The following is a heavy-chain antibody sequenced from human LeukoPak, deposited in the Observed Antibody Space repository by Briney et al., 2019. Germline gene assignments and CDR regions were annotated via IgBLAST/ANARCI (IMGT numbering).Heavy chain of an antibody. D-gene: IGHD3-16*02. V-gene: IGHV3-74*01. J-gene: IGHJ6*02. Sequence: PGGSLRLSCAASGFAFSPYWMHWVRQAPGKGLVWVSHINGDGTNTRYADSVKGRFTISRDNAKNTLYLQMNSLRAEDTAAYYCARDYRYGPDVWGQGATVTVSS. CDR2: INGDGTNT. CDR1: GFAFSPYW. CDR3: ARDYRYGPDV.